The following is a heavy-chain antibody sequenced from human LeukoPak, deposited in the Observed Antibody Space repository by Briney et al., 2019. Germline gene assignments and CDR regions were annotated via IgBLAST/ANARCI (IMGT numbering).Heavy chain of an antibody. D-gene: IGHD5-18*01. CDR3: ARDRIQLWSHDY. J-gene: IGHJ4*02. Sequence: GGSLRLSCAASGFTFSGYWMSWVRQAPGEGLEWVANIKPDGSDKYYVDSVKGRFTISRENAKNSLYLHMNSLRAEDTAVYYCARDRIQLWSHDYWGQGTLVTVSS. V-gene: IGHV3-7*04. CDR1: GFTFSGYW. CDR2: IKPDGSDK.